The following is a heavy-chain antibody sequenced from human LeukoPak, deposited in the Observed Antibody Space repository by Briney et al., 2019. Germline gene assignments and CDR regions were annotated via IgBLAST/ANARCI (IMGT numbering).Heavy chain of an antibody. CDR1: GGSVSSGSYY. V-gene: IGHV4-61*01. D-gene: IGHD2-2*01. Sequence: SETLSLTCTVSGGSVSSGSYYWSWIRHPPGTGLEWIGYIYYSGSTNYNPSLKSRVTISVDTSKNQFSLKLSSVTAADTAVYYCARDRCSSTSCYVDYWGQGTLVTVSS. CDR3: ARDRCSSTSCYVDY. J-gene: IGHJ4*02. CDR2: IYYSGST.